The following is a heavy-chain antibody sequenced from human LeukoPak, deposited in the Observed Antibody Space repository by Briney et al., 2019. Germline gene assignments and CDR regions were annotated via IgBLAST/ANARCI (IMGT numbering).Heavy chain of an antibody. J-gene: IGHJ4*02. Sequence: GGSLRLSCAASGFTFSDYYMSWVRQAPGKGLEWVSVIYSGGSTYYADSVKGRFTISRDNSKNTLYLQMNSLRAEDTAVYYCARGGSDILTGYLDYWGQGTLVTVSS. CDR3: ARGGSDILTGYLDY. CDR2: IYSGGST. D-gene: IGHD3-9*01. V-gene: IGHV3-53*01. CDR1: GFTFSDYY.